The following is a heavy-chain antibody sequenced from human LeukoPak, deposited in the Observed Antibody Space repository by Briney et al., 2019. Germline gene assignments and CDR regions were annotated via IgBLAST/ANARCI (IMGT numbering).Heavy chain of an antibody. Sequence: PSETLSLTCTVSDGSISSYYWSWIRQPPGKGLGWIGYIYYSGSTNYNPSLKSRVTISVDTSKNQFSLKLSSVTAADTAVYYCAREYSSSWYWFDPWGQGTLVTVSS. J-gene: IGHJ5*02. V-gene: IGHV4-59*01. D-gene: IGHD6-13*01. CDR1: DGSISSYY. CDR3: AREYSSSWYWFDP. CDR2: IYYSGST.